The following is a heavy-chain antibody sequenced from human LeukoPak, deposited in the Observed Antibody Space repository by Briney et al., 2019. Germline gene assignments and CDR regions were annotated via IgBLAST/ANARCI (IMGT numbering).Heavy chain of an antibody. CDR2: VTTDGSRT. D-gene: IGHD7-27*01. CDR1: GFTFTNFW. CDR3: ARDNWGPDF. Sequence: PGGSLRLSCEVSGFTFTNFWMHWVRQAPGTGLMWVSHVTTDGSRTDYAGSVRGRFTMSRDNAKNTVYLQMDSLRVEDTAVYYCARDNWGPDFWGQGTLVTVSS. V-gene: IGHV3-74*01. J-gene: IGHJ4*02.